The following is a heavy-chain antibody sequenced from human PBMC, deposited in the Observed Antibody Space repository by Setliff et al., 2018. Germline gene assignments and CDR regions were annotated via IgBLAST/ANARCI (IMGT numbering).Heavy chain of an antibody. CDR1: GAPISSGSNY. CDR2: ILSSGGT. D-gene: IGHD3-16*02. V-gene: IGHV4-61*09. J-gene: IGHJ2*01. Sequence: PSETLSLTCSVSGAPISSGSNYWSWIRQPAGKGVEWIGHILSSGGTNYNPSLKSRVTISVDTSKNQFSLKLSSVTAADTAVYYCARGQDSDYIWGSYRYTTGEDWYFDLWGRGTLVTAPQ. CDR3: ARGQDSDYIWGSYRYTTGEDWYFDL.